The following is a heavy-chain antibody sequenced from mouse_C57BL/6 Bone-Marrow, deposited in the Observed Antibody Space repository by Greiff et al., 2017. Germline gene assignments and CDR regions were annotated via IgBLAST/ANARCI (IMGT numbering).Heavy chain of an antibody. Sequence: GVDFSRYWMSWVRRAPGQGLEWIGEINPDSSTINYAPSLKDKFIISRDNAKNTLYLQMSKVRSEDTALYYCARPIYYDYTWYFDVWGTGTTVTVSS. D-gene: IGHD2-4*01. V-gene: IGHV4-1*01. CDR1: GVDFSRYW. CDR3: ARPIYYDYTWYFDV. J-gene: IGHJ1*03. CDR2: INPDSSTI.